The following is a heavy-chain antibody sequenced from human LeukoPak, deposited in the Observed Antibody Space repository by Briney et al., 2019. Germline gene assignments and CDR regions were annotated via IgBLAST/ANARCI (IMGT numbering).Heavy chain of an antibody. CDR1: GYTFTDYA. Sequence: ASVKVSCKASGYTFTDYAIHWVRQAPGQRLEWMGWINAGNGNTKYSQEFQGRVTITRDTSASTAYMELSSLRSEDMAVYYCARGQARKHYYGSGTYYNREEDAFDIWGQGTMVTVSS. J-gene: IGHJ3*02. V-gene: IGHV1-3*03. CDR3: ARGQARKHYYGSGTYYNREEDAFDI. D-gene: IGHD3-10*01. CDR2: INAGNGNT.